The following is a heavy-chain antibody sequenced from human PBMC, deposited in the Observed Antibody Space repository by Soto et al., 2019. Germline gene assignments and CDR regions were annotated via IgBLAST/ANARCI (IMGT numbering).Heavy chain of an antibody. V-gene: IGHV3-23*01. Sequence: PSGSLTLSCVASGFAFSAYNLSWVRHAPGKGLEWVSTYIGNDGGTFYAASVKGRFTMSRDNSKNTLHLQITNLSPEDTAIYYCARFSSVPPAILNWFDYWGQGTLVTVSS. CDR1: GFAFSAYN. CDR2: YIGNDGGT. D-gene: IGHD1-1*01. CDR3: ARFSSVPPAILNWFDY. J-gene: IGHJ4*02.